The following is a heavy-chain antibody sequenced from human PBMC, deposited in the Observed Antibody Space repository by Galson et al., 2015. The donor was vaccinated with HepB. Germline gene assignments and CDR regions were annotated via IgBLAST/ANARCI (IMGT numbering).Heavy chain of an antibody. CDR1: GYSFTSYW. D-gene: IGHD5-18*01. Sequence: QSGAEVKKPGESLRISCKGSGYSFTSYWISWVRQMPGKGLEWMGRIDPSDSYTNYSPSFQGHVTISADKSISTAYLQWSSLKASDTAMYYCARSGSYTAMANRFDYWGQGTLVTVSS. CDR2: IDPSDSYT. J-gene: IGHJ4*02. CDR3: ARSGSYTAMANRFDY. V-gene: IGHV5-10-1*01.